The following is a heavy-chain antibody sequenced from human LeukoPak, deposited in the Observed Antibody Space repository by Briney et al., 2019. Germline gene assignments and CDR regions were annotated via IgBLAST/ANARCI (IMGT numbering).Heavy chain of an antibody. J-gene: IGHJ6*03. CDR1: GFTFSSYG. CDR3: AKMGKTENHYGSGRFSYYYYMDV. V-gene: IGHV3-30*02. Sequence: GGSLRLSCAASGFTFSSYGMHWVRQAPGKGLEWVAFIRSDGINKYYADSVKGRFTISRDNSKNTLFLQMNSLRAEDTAVYYCAKMGKTENHYGSGRFSYYYYMDVWGKGTTATISS. D-gene: IGHD3-10*01. CDR2: IRSDGINK.